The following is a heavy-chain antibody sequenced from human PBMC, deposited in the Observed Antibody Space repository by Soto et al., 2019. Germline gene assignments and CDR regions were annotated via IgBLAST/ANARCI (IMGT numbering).Heavy chain of an antibody. D-gene: IGHD1-26*01. CDR2: IVVISNTA. Sequence: QVVLLQSGAEAKEPGSSVRVSCKVSGSTFNNFAFSWVRQAPGHGPEWMGGIVVISNTADYSQRFQDRVTITADTSTNTLYMELGSLTFEDTAVYYCARAIKRWEVNYYFDYWGQGTLVTVSS. J-gene: IGHJ4*02. CDR1: GSTFNNFA. CDR3: ARAIKRWEVNYYFDY. V-gene: IGHV1-69*06.